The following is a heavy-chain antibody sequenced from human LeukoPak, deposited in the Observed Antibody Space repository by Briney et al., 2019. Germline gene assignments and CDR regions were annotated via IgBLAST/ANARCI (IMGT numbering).Heavy chain of an antibody. CDR1: GGSIRNHF. D-gene: IGHD4-11*01. V-gene: IGHV4-59*11. CDR2: IYYTTNP. Sequence: PSETLSLTCSVAGGSIRNHFWSWIRLSAGKGLEWVGNIYYTTNPSYNPSLASRVTISIDTSKDQLSLKLNSVTAADTAVYYCARDRNYFDAWGQGTRVTVSS. CDR3: ARDRNYFDA. J-gene: IGHJ5*02.